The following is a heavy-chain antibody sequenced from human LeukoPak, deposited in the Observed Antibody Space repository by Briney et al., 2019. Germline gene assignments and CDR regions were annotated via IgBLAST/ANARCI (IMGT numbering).Heavy chain of an antibody. CDR2: IYYSGST. Sequence: SGPTLVKPSETLSLTCTVSGGYIRSYYWSWIRQPPGKGLEWIGYIYYSGSTNYNPSLKSRVTISVDTSKKQLSLKLSSVTAADTAAYYCARVYYSSSYDYWYFDLWGRGTLVTVSS. CDR3: ARVYYSSSYDYWYFDL. V-gene: IGHV4-59*01. CDR1: GGYIRSYY. J-gene: IGHJ2*01. D-gene: IGHD6-13*01.